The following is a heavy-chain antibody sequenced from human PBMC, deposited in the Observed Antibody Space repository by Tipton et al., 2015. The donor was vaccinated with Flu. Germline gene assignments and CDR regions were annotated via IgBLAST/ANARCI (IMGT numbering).Heavy chain of an antibody. CDR2: VYASGST. Sequence: TLSLTCTVSGDSMNNYYWSWIRQPAGKGLEWIGRVYASGSTNYNPSLKSRVTMSVDRSKNQFSLEVNSVTAADTAVYYCGREVYTYSSLDSWGRGTLVTVSS. J-gene: IGHJ4*02. CDR3: GREVYTYSSLDS. D-gene: IGHD4-11*01. V-gene: IGHV4-4*07. CDR1: GDSMNNYY.